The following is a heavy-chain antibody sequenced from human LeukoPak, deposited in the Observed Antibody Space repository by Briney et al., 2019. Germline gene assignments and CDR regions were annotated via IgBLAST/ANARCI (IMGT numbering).Heavy chain of an antibody. CDR1: GGSISSGDYY. D-gene: IGHD2-2*01. CDR3: ARSGGYCAGTTCHVKYFDL. CDR2: IYTSGST. J-gene: IGHJ2*01. V-gene: IGHV4-61*02. Sequence: SQTLSLTCTVSGGSISSGDYYWSWIRQPAGKGLEWIGRIYTSGSTNYNPSLKSRVTISVDTSKNQFSLKLSSVTAADTAVYYCARSGGYCAGTTCHVKYFDLWGRGTLVTVSS.